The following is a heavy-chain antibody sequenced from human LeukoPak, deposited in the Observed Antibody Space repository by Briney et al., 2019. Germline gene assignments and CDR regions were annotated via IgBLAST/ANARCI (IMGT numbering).Heavy chain of an antibody. Sequence: SSETLSLTCTVSGDSISSYYWSWLRQPPGKGRGGMGYIYYSGSTTYTPSLKSRVTISVDTSKNQFSLQLSSVTAADTAVYYCARTRYYYDSSSFDYWGQGTLVTVSS. J-gene: IGHJ4*02. CDR3: ARTRYYYDSSSFDY. CDR1: GDSISSYY. CDR2: IYYSGST. D-gene: IGHD3-22*01. V-gene: IGHV4-59*13.